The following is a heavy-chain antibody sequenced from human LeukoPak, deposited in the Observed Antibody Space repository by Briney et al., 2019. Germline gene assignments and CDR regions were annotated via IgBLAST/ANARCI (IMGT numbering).Heavy chain of an antibody. J-gene: IGHJ5*02. CDR2: IYYSGST. CDR3: ARESFDYYDSSGLKFDP. D-gene: IGHD3-22*01. CDR1: GGSISRYS. Sequence: SETLSLTCTVSGGSISRYSWSWIRQPPGKGLEWIGYIYYSGSTKYNPSLKSRVTISVDTSKNQVSLKLTSVTAADTAVYYCARESFDYYDSSGLKFDPWGQGTLVTVSS. V-gene: IGHV4-59*01.